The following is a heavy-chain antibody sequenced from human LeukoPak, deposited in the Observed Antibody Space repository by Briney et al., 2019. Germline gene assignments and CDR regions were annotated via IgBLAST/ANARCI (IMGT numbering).Heavy chain of an antibody. V-gene: IGHV4-34*01. CDR2: INHSGST. CDR1: GGSFSGYS. CDR3: ARGRLLMWFDP. D-gene: IGHD3-16*01. J-gene: IGHJ5*02. Sequence: KPSETLSLTCAVYGGSFSGYSWSWIRQPPGKGLEWIGEINHSGSTNYNPSLKSRVTISVDTSKKQFSQKLSSVTAADTAVYYCARGRLLMWFDPWGQGTLVTVSS.